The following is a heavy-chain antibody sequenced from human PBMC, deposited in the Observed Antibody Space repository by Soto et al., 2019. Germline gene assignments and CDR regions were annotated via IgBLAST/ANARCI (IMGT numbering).Heavy chain of an antibody. CDR2: IYWNDDK. CDR1: GFSLSTSGLG. V-gene: IGHV2-5*01. CDR3: ARRDTPPTGPYVDS. Sequence: QVTLKESGPTLVKPTQTLTLTCTFSGFSLSTSGLGVSWMRQPPGKALEWLALIYWNDDKRYRPSLKNRLTITRDTSKNQVVLTVTNMDPVDTATYYCARRDTPPTGPYVDSWGQGTLVTVSS. D-gene: IGHD2-15*01. J-gene: IGHJ4*02.